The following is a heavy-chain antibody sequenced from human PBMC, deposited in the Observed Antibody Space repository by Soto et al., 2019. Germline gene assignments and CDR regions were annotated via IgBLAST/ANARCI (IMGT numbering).Heavy chain of an antibody. V-gene: IGHV4-59*01. CDR2: IHYRGTT. CDR3: TRTRTTGWFSPVDS. D-gene: IGHD6-19*01. Sequence: VQLQESGPGLVKPAETLSLTCTVSGGTLSNFYWSWVRQSPGKGLEWIGYIHYRGTTNYSPSLKSRVIMLIDASKNQFSLTLKSVTAADTAVYYCTRTRTTGWFSPVDSWGQGIPVTVSS. J-gene: IGHJ4*02. CDR1: GGTLSNFY.